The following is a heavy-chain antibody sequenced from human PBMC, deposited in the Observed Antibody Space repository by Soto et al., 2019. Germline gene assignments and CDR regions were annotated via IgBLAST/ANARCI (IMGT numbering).Heavy chain of an antibody. D-gene: IGHD3-9*01. CDR3: ARVVLTITRGAFDA. CDR1: GGSISSSHW. J-gene: IGHJ3*01. V-gene: IGHV4-4*02. CDR2: ISHSGTS. Sequence: QVQLQESGPGLVKPSGTLSLTCAVSGGSISSSHWWTWVRQSPGKGLEYIGEISHSGTSNSNPSLKSRVTLSVDNSKNHVSLPLTSVTAADTAVYYCARVVLTITRGAFDAWGQGTLVIVSS.